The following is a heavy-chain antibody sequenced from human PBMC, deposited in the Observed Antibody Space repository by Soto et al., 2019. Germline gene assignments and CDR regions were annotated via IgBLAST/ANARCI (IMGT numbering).Heavy chain of an antibody. CDR2: IYWDGDK. CDR3: AHRATMTIFGLIIDNGIWFDP. V-gene: IGHV2-5*02. CDR1: GFSLSTSGAA. Sequence: QINLIESGPTLVKPTQTLTLTCTFSGFSLSTSGAAVGWVRQPPGRALEWLALIYWDGDKRYNASLRNRLTITKDTSINPVVLTLTNVDPADTATYYCAHRATMTIFGLIIDNGIWFDPWGQGTRVIVSS. J-gene: IGHJ5*02. D-gene: IGHD3-3*01.